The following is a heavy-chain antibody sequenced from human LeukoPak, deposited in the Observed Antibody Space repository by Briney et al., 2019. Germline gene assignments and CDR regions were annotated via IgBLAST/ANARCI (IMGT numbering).Heavy chain of an antibody. CDR3: ARERNYGDYGNAFDV. CDR2: INPKRGVT. D-gene: IGHD4-17*01. Sequence: ASVKVSCEASGYTFTDYYIHWMRQAPGQGLEWMGWINPKRGVTTYAQKFQGRVTMTRDTSITTAYMELTRLRSDDTTIYYCARERNYGDYGNAFDVWGQRTKVTVSS. J-gene: IGHJ3*01. CDR1: GYTFTDYY. V-gene: IGHV1-2*02.